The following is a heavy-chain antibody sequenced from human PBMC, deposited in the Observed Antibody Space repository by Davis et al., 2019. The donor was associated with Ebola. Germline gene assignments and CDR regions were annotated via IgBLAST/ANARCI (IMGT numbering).Heavy chain of an antibody. D-gene: IGHD3-10*01. J-gene: IGHJ4*02. CDR3: ARDRGMVQGGLFDY. V-gene: IGHV4-34*01. CDR1: GGSFSGYY. Sequence: SETLSLTCAVYGGSFSGYYWSWIRQPPGKGLEWIGEINHSGSTNYNPSLKSRVTISVDKSKNQFSLKLSSVTAADTAVYYCARDRGMVQGGLFDYWGQGTLVTVSS. CDR2: INHSGST.